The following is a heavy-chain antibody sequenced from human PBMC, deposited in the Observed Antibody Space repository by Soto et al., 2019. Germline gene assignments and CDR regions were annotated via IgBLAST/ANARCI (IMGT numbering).Heavy chain of an antibody. Sequence: SETLSLTCTVSGGSITNYFWTWIRQPPGKGLEWIGNTYYGGTTSYNPSLNSRVAISVDTSKNQFSLELKSVTAADTAVYYCARGGWSHDSWGRGTLVTVS. J-gene: IGHJ4*02. D-gene: IGHD6-19*01. CDR1: GGSITNYF. CDR3: ARGGWSHDS. V-gene: IGHV4-59*01. CDR2: TYYGGTT.